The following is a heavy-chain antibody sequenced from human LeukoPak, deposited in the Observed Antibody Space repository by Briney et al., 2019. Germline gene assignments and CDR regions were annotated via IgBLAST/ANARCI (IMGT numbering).Heavy chain of an antibody. CDR3: ARDDENYGGNSLLFDY. Sequence: PGGSLRLSCAASGFTFSSYSMNWVRQAPGKGLEWVSSISSSSSYIYYADSVKGRFTISRDNAKNSLYLQMNSLRAEDTAVYYCARDDENYGGNSLLFDYWGQGTLVTVSS. CDR2: ISSSSSYI. V-gene: IGHV3-21*01. CDR1: GFTFSSYS. J-gene: IGHJ4*02. D-gene: IGHD4-23*01.